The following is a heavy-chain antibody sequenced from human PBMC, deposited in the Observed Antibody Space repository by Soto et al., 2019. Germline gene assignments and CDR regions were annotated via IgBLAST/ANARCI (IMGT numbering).Heavy chain of an antibody. Sequence: QVQLVQSGADVKKPGSSVSVSCKASGGTFSTYAINWVRQALGHGLEWMGVILPIFNKTHYAQNFQRRVTIIADKSTSTNYMALSSLRSEDTAVHYCARDGVQFLYKTYFDTWGQGTLDTVSS. J-gene: IGHJ5*02. CDR3: ARDGVQFLYKTYFDT. CDR1: GGTFSTYA. V-gene: IGHV1-69*06. D-gene: IGHD3-3*01. CDR2: ILPIFNKT.